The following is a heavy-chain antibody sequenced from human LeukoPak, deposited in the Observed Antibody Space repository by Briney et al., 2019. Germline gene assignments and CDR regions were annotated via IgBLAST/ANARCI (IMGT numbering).Heavy chain of an antibody. CDR3: ARELTLNYYYYMDV. V-gene: IGHV3-7*01. CDR1: GFTFSSYW. CDR2: IKQDGSEK. D-gene: IGHD3-9*01. Sequence: GGSLRLSCAASGFTFSSYWMSWVRQAPGKGLEWVANIKQDGSEKYYVDSVKGRFTTSRDNAKNSLYLQMNSLRAEDTAVYYCARELTLNYYYYMDVWGKGTTVTVSS. J-gene: IGHJ6*03.